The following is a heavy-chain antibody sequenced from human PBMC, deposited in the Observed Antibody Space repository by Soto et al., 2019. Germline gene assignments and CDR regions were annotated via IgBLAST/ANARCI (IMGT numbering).Heavy chain of an antibody. CDR1: GGTFSSYA. Sequence: GASVEVCCKASGGTFSSYAISWVRQATGQGLEWMGGIIPIFGTANYAQKFQGRVTITADESTSTAYMELSSLRSEDTAVYYCAREGGYDFGDYYYYGMDVWGQGTTVTVSS. CDR3: AREGGYDFGDYYYYGMDV. J-gene: IGHJ6*02. V-gene: IGHV1-69*13. CDR2: IIPIFGTA. D-gene: IGHD5-12*01.